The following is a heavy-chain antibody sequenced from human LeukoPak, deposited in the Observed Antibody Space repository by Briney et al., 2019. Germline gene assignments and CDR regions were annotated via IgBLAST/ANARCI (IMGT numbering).Heavy chain of an antibody. CDR3: ARESGMYSSGWYVDY. D-gene: IGHD6-19*01. V-gene: IGHV3-21*01. CDR1: GFTFSSYS. J-gene: IGHJ4*02. Sequence: PGGSLRLSRAASGFTFSSYSMNWVRQAPGKGLEWVSSISSSSSYIYYADSVKGRFTISRDNAKNSLYLQMNSLRAEDTAVYYCARESGMYSSGWYVDYWGQGTLVTVSS. CDR2: ISSSSSYI.